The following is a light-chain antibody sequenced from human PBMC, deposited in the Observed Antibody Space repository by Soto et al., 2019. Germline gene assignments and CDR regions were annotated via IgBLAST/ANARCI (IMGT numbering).Light chain of an antibody. Sequence: QSVLTQPPSVSAAPGQKVTISCSGSTSNIGNNYVSWYQHLPGTVPKLLIFDNNRRPSGIPDRFSSSKSGTSATLDITGLQTGDEADYYCGTWDSSLSAGVFGGGTKLTVL. CDR2: DNN. CDR1: TSNIGNNY. CDR3: GTWDSSLSAGV. J-gene: IGLJ3*02. V-gene: IGLV1-51*01.